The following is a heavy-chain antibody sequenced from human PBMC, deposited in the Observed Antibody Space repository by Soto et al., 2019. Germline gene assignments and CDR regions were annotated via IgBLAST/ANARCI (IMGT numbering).Heavy chain of an antibody. V-gene: IGHV4-61*01. CDR2: IYYSGST. CDR3: ARWCSCGPRFDP. Sequence: QVQLQESGPGLVKPSETLSLTCSVSSGSVSSGSHYWSWIRQPPGQGLEWIGYIYYSGSTSYNPARESRVTISTDTSNKPFSLKVGSFPAADTAVYYCARWCSCGPRFDPLGQGTLVTVPS. CDR1: SGSVSSGSHY. J-gene: IGHJ5*02. D-gene: IGHD2-15*01.